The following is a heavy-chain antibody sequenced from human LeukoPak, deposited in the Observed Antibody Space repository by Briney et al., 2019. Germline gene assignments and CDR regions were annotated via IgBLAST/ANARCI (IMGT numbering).Heavy chain of an antibody. D-gene: IGHD6-6*01. V-gene: IGHV4-34*01. CDR3: ARGLYSSSSRSYYYYYYRDV. Sequence: SETLSLTCAVYGGSFSGYYWSWIRQPPGKGLEWIGEINHSGSTNYNPSLKSRVTISVDTSKNQFSLKLSSVTAADTGVYYCARGLYSSSSRSYYYYYYRDVGGKGTTVTVSS. J-gene: IGHJ6*03. CDR2: INHSGST. CDR1: GGSFSGYY.